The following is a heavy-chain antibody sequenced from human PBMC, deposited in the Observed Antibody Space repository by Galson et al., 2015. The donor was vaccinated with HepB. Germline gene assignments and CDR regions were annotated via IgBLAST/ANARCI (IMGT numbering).Heavy chain of an antibody. J-gene: IGHJ5*02. V-gene: IGHV3-15*01. D-gene: IGHD5/OR15-5a*01. Sequence: SLRLSCAASGFPFNNAWMTWVRQAPGMGLEWVGRIKSKTDGETTDYAAPVKGRFTISRDESKNRLYLQMNSLKPEDTAVYYCTTDVYYSTYCSWLDPWGQGTLVTVSS. CDR1: GFPFNNAW. CDR2: IKSKTDGETT. CDR3: TTDVYYSTYCSWLDP.